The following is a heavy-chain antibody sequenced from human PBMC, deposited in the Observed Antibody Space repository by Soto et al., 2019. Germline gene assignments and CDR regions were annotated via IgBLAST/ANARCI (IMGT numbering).Heavy chain of an antibody. CDR3: AFPRGGGFSLPFDY. V-gene: IGHV3-23*01. CDR2: ISGSGVRT. J-gene: IGHJ4*02. CDR1: GFTFSSYA. Sequence: PGGSLRLSCAASGFTFSSYAMSWVRQAPGKGLEWVSTISGSGVRTYYADSVKGRFTFSRDNPKNTLYLQMNSLSAEDTAVYYCAFPRGGGFSLPFDYWGQGTLVTVSS. D-gene: IGHD1-26*01.